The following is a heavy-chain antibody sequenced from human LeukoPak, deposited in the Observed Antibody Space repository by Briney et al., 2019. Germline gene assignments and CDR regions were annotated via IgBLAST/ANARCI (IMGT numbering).Heavy chain of an antibody. CDR2: IYYSGST. D-gene: IGHD4-23*01. V-gene: IGHV4-59*07. Sequence: SDTLSLTCTVWGGSISSYYGSFLRHPPGKGLEGMGYIYYSGSTNYHPSLKSRVTISVDTSKNQFSLKLSSVTAADTAVYYCASSSLTTVVTPRYFDLWGRGTLVTVSS. CDR1: GGSISSYY. CDR3: ASSSLTTVVTPRYFDL. J-gene: IGHJ2*01.